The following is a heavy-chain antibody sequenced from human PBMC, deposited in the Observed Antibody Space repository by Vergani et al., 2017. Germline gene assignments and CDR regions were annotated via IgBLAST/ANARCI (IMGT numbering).Heavy chain of an antibody. CDR3: ARGTSMTTVTNDSFDI. Sequence: QVQPVQSGAEVKKPGSSVKVSCKASGGTFSSYAISWVRQAPGQGLEWMGGIIPIVGTANYAQKFQGRVTITEDESTSTAYMELSSLRSEDTAVYYCARGTSMTTVTNDSFDIWGQGTMVTVSS. CDR1: GGTFSSYA. V-gene: IGHV1-69*12. CDR2: IIPIVGTA. D-gene: IGHD4-17*01. J-gene: IGHJ3*02.